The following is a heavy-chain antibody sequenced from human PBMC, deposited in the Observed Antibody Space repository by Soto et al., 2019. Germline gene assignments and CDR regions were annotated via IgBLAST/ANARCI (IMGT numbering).Heavy chain of an antibody. CDR3: AKSITMVRGPYYYYYGMDV. J-gene: IGHJ6*02. CDR2: ISYDGSNK. V-gene: IGHV3-30*18. Sequence: PGGSLRLSCAASGFTFSSYGMHWVRQAPGKGLERVAVISYDGSNKYYADSVKGRFTISRDNSKNTLYLQMNSLRAEDTAVYYCAKSITMVRGPYYYYYGMDVWGQGTTVTVSS. D-gene: IGHD3-10*01. CDR1: GFTFSSYG.